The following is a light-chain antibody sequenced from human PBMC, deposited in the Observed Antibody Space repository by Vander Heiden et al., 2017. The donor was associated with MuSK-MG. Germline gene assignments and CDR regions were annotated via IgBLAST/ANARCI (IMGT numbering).Light chain of an antibody. CDR1: QSLLHTDGKSY. CDR2: EVS. V-gene: IGKV2D-29*01. J-gene: IGKJ5*01. Sequence: VLAQTPLSLSVTPGQPASISCKSAQSLLHTDGKSYLNWYQQRPGQPPQLLIYEVSDRFSGVPERFSGSGSGTDFTLKISRVEAEDVGVYYCMQNLQQITFGQGTQLEIK. CDR3: MQNLQQIT.